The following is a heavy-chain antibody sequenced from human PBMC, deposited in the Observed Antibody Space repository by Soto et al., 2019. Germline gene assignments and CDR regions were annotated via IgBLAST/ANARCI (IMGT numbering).Heavy chain of an antibody. J-gene: IGHJ6*02. CDR2: INHSGST. CDR1: GGSFSGYY. Sequence: KPSETLSLTCAAYGGSFSGYYWSWIRQPPGKGLEWIGEINHSGSTNYNPSLKSRVTISVDTSKNQFSLKPSSVTAADTAVYYCARGPGGSGDVWGQGTTVTVSS. CDR3: ARGPGGSGDV. V-gene: IGHV4-34*01. D-gene: IGHD3-10*01.